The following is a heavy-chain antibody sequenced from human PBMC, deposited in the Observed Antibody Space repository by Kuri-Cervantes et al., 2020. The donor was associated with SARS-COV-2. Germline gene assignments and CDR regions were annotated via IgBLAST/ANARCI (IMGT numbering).Heavy chain of an antibody. CDR3: ARVSGDSRFSFYMDV. CDR1: GGSISSGNFY. D-gene: IGHD7-27*01. V-gene: IGHV4-30-2*01. CDR2: ISQSGNT. J-gene: IGHJ6*03. Sequence: SETLSLTCAVSGGSISSGNFYWSWIRQPPGKGLEWIGYISQSGNTYYNPSLKSRVTISVDRSKNQFSLKVSSVSAADTAVYYCARVSGDSRFSFYMDVWATGTTVTVSS.